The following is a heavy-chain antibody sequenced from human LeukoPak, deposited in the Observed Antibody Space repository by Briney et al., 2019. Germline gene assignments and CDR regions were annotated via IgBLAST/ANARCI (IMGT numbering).Heavy chain of an antibody. J-gene: IGHJ4*02. Sequence: ASVKVSCEASGYTFTNYYIHWVRQAPGQGLEWMGIINPSGGSTSYAQKFQGRVTMTRDTSTSTVYMELSSLRSEDTAVYYCARGTTIFGVAYGPFDYWGQGTLVTISS. CDR3: ARGTTIFGVAYGPFDY. V-gene: IGHV1-46*01. D-gene: IGHD3-3*01. CDR2: INPSGGST. CDR1: GYTFTNYY.